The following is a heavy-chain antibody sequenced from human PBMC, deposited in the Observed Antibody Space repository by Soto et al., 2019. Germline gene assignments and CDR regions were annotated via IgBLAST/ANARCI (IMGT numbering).Heavy chain of an antibody. CDR3: ARAAVVPAATLGN. CDR2: IYYSGST. Sequence: SETLSLTCTVSGGSISSGDYYWSWIRQPPGKGLEWIGYIYYSGSTYYNPSLKSRVTISVDTSKNQFSLKLSSVTAADTAVYYCARAAVVPAATLGNWGQGTLVTVSS. J-gene: IGHJ4*02. D-gene: IGHD2-2*01. CDR1: GGSISSGDYY. V-gene: IGHV4-30-4*01.